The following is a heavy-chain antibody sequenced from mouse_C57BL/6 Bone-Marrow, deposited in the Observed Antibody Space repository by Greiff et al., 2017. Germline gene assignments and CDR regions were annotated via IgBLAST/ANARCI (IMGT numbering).Heavy chain of an antibody. J-gene: IGHJ4*01. D-gene: IGHD2-3*01. V-gene: IGHV1-63*01. Sequence: VQGVESGAELVRPGTSVKMSCKASGYTFTNYWIGWAKQRPGHGLEWIGDIYPGGGYTNYNEKFKGKATLTADKSSSTAYMQFSSLTSEDSAIYYCARSDGYYAYYAMDYWGQGTSVTVSS. CDR2: IYPGGGYT. CDR3: ARSDGYYAYYAMDY. CDR1: GYTFTNYW.